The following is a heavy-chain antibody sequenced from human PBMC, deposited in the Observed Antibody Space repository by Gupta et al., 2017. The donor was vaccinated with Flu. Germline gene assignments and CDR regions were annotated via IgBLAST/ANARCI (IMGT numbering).Heavy chain of an antibody. CDR1: GFTFSDYY. Sequence: QVQLVGSGGGLVKPVGSVRLSCAASGFTFSDYYMTWLRQAPGKGLEWLSYITCSGLITYYADSVKGRFTISRDNAKNSVFLQMKSLRPDDTALYYCARVAIQEAGTLDLWGQGALVTVSS. V-gene: IGHV3-11*01. CDR2: ITCSGLIT. J-gene: IGHJ5*02. CDR3: ARVAIQEAGTLDL. D-gene: IGHD6-13*01.